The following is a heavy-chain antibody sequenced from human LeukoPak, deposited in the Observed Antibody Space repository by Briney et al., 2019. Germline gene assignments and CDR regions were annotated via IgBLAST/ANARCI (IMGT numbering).Heavy chain of an antibody. CDR3: ARADPYYYGSPYYFDY. CDR2: INHSGST. Sequence: PSETLSLTCTVSGGSISSGGYYWSWIRQPPGRGLEWIGEINHSGSTNYNPSLKSRITISVDTSKNQFSLKLSSVTAADTAVYFRARADPYYYGSPYYFDYWGQGTLVTVSS. J-gene: IGHJ4*02. CDR1: GGSISSGGYY. V-gene: IGHV4-39*07. D-gene: IGHD3-10*01.